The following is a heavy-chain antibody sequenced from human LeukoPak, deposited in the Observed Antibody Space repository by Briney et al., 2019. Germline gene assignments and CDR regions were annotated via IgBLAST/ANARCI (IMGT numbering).Heavy chain of an antibody. J-gene: IGHJ3*02. CDR2: ISAYNGNT. Sequence: ASVKVSCKASGYTFTSYGISWVRQAPGQGLEWMGWISAYNGNTNYAQKLQGRVTMTTDTSTSTAYMELRSLRSDDTAVYYCARDPPPYCSSTSCPDAFDIWGQGTMVTVSS. D-gene: IGHD2-2*01. CDR3: ARDPPPYCSSTSCPDAFDI. V-gene: IGHV1-18*01. CDR1: GYTFTSYG.